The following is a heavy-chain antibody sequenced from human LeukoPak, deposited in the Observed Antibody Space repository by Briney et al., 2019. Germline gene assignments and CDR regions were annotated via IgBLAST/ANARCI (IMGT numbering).Heavy chain of an antibody. CDR2: MNPHNGDT. Sequence: ASVKVSCKASGYTFTNYHINWVRQATGQGLEWMGWMNPHNGDTGFAEMFQGRVTMTRNISLFTAYLELSGLRSGDTAVYYCARTYLWGSHRFEYWGQGTLVTVSS. CDR1: GYTFTNYH. D-gene: IGHD3-16*02. CDR3: ARTYLWGSHRFEY. J-gene: IGHJ4*02. V-gene: IGHV1-8*01.